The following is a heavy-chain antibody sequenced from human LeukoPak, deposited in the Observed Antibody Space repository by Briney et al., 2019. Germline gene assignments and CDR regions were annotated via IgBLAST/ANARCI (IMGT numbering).Heavy chain of an antibody. CDR1: GFTFSSHN. CDR3: ARDRGYKAFDI. V-gene: IGHV3-7*03. Sequence: TGGSLRLSCAASGFTFSSHNMDWVRQAPGKGLEWVANIKEDGSLTFYVDSVKGRFTISRDNAKNSLYLQMNSLRVDDTAVYYCARDRGYKAFDIWGQGTMVTVSS. J-gene: IGHJ3*02. D-gene: IGHD5-18*01. CDR2: IKEDGSLT.